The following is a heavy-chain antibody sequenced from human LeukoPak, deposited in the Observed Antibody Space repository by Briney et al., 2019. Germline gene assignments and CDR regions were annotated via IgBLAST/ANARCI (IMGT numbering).Heavy chain of an antibody. D-gene: IGHD3-10*01. CDR3: ASAYGRYYFDY. V-gene: IGHV4-34*01. J-gene: IGHJ4*02. CDR2: INHSGST. CDR1: GGSFSGYY. Sequence: TSETLSLTCAVYGGSFSGYYWSWIRLPPGKGLEWIGEINHSGSTNYNPSLKSRVTISVDTSKNQFSLKLSSVTAADTAVYYCASAYGRYYFDYWGQGTLVTVSS.